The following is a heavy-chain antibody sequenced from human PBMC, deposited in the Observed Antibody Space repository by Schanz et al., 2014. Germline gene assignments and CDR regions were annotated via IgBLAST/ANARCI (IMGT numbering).Heavy chain of an antibody. D-gene: IGHD3-10*01. CDR3: AKYRGYYRVSGSYRELEY. CDR1: GFIFRSFG. Sequence: QVQLVESGGGVVQPGRSLRLSCATSGFIFRSFGIHWVRQAPGKGLEWVSVIGVDGTTTYYADSVKGRFTISRDNSKNTLYLQMNSLRPEDTAVYYCAKYRGYYRVSGSYRELEYWGQGTLVTVSS. V-gene: IGHV3-NL1*01. CDR2: IGVDGTTT. J-gene: IGHJ4*02.